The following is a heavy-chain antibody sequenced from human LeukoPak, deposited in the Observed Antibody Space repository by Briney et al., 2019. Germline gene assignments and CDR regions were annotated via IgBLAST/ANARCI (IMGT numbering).Heavy chain of an antibody. V-gene: IGHV3-23*01. CDR3: AKHDGWELHDYCFDY. D-gene: IGHD1-26*01. CDR2: INKNGAEM. J-gene: IGHJ4*02. Sequence: GGSLRLSSVASGFIFRDYAMGWVRQAPGKGLEWVATINKNGAEMFYADSVKGRFTISRDNSKNTLNMHLRSLRADDTAVYYCAKHDGWELHDYCFDYWGQGTLVTASS. CDR1: GFIFRDYA.